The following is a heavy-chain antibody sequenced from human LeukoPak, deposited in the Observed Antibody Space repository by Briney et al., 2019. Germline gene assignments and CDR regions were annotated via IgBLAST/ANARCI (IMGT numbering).Heavy chain of an antibody. V-gene: IGHV3-30*02. CDR1: GFTFSYYG. CDR3: AKAHLPNAYSGTYYCDY. J-gene: IGHJ4*02. CDR2: IRYDETKI. Sequence: GGSLRLSCAESGFTFSYYGMHWVRQAPGKGLEWVAFIRYDETKIFYGDSVEGRFTISRDNSKNTVYLQMNSLRTEDTAVYYCAKAHLPNAYSGTYYCDYWGQGTLVTVSS. D-gene: IGHD1-26*01.